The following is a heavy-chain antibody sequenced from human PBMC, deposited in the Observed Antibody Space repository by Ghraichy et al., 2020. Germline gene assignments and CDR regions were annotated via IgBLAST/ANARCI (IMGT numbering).Heavy chain of an antibody. V-gene: IGHV3-64*02. J-gene: IGHJ1*01. CDR3: ARDEAGYSSN. CDR1: GFSFSSYA. D-gene: IGHD6-13*01. CDR2: ITSNGGST. Sequence: GGSLRLSCAASGFSFSSYAMHWVRQAPGKGLEHVSSITSNGGSTYYADSVKYRFIISRDNHKNMLYLQMGSLKGEDMAVYYCARDEAGYSSNWGQGTLVTVSS.